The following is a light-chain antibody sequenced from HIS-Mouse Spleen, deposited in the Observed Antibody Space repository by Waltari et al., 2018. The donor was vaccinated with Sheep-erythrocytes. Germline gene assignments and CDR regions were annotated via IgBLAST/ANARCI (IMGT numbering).Light chain of an antibody. CDR2: YKSDSDK. J-gene: IGLJ3*02. CDR3: MIWHSSAWV. CDR1: SGINVGTFR. V-gene: IGLV5-45*02. Sequence: QAVLTQPSSLSASPGASASLTCTFGSGINVGTFRTYWYQQKPGSPPQYLLRYKSDSDKQQGSGVPSLFSGSKDASANAGILLISGLQSEDEADYYCMIWHSSAWVFGGGTKLTVL.